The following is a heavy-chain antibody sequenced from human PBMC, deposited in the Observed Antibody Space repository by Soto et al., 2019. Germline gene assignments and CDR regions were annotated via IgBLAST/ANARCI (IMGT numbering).Heavy chain of an antibody. J-gene: IGHJ6*04. CDR2: MSAYNGNT. CDR1: GCTFTSYG. D-gene: IGHD6-25*01. CDR3: ARAPIAAADSGGMDV. V-gene: IGHV1-18*04. Sequence: ASVKVSCKASGCTFTSYGISWVRQAPGQGLEWMGWMSAYNGNTNYAQKLQGGVTMTTDTSSRTAYMQLRRLRSDDTAVYYCARAPIAAADSGGMDVWGKGTTVNVSS.